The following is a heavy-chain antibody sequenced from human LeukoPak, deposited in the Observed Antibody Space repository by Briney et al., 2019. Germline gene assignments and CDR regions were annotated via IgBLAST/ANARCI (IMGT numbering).Heavy chain of an antibody. D-gene: IGHD5-24*01. J-gene: IGHJ4*02. CDR2: IYYSGST. CDR3: ASLELGRDGYNYYDY. V-gene: IGHV4-39*01. CDR1: VGSISSSSYY. Sequence: KPSETLSLTCTVSVGSISSSSYYWGWIRQPPGEGLEWIGSIYYSGSTYYNPSLKSRVTISVDTSKNHFSLKLSSVTAADTAVYYCASLELGRDGYNYYDYWGQGTLVTVSS.